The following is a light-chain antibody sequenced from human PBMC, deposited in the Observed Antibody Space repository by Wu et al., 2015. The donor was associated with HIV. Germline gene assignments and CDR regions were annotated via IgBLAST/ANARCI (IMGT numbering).Light chain of an antibody. Sequence: DTLLTQSPGTLSLSPGERATLSCRASQSVTSNYLAWYQQKPGQAPRLLIYATFNRATGIPDRISGSGSGTLFTLTISRLEPEDSAVYFCQQYVSSPTFGQGTRLEIK. CDR3: QQYVSSPT. J-gene: IGKJ5*01. CDR1: QSVTSNY. CDR2: ATF. V-gene: IGKV3-20*01.